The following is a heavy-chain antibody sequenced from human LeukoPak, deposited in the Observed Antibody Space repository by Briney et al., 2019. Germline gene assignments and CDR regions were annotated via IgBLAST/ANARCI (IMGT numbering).Heavy chain of an antibody. D-gene: IGHD3-3*01. V-gene: IGHV1-8*01. CDR1: GYTFTSYD. J-gene: IGHJ6*02. Sequence: ASVKVSCKASGYTFTSYDINWLRQATGQGLEWMGWMNPNSGNTGYAQKFQGRVTMTRNTSISTAYMELSSLRSEDTAVYYCARGNHPRGYDFWSGYYSREQDYYYYGMDVWGQGTTVTVSS. CDR3: ARGNHPRGYDFWSGYYSREQDYYYYGMDV. CDR2: MNPNSGNT.